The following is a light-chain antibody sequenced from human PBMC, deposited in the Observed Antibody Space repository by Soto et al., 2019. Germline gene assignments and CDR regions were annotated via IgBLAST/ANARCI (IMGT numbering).Light chain of an antibody. CDR2: DTT. CDR1: TGPVTSGLY. J-gene: IGLJ2*01. V-gene: IGLV7-46*01. Sequence: QAVVIQEPSLTVSPGGTVTLTCGSTTGPVTSGLYPYWFQQKPGQAPRTLIYDTTNKQSWTPARFSGSLVGGKAALTLSGAQPEDEADYYCLLSFSGVRVFGGGTKLTVL. CDR3: LLSFSGVRV.